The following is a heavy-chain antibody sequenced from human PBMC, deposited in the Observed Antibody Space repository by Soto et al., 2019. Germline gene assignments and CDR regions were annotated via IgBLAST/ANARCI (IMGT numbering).Heavy chain of an antibody. D-gene: IGHD3-10*01. J-gene: IGHJ4*02. CDR3: ARSASLRYRGETVYY. CDR1: GGSISSSKW. Sequence: QVQLQESGPGLVKPSGTLSLTCAVSGGSISSSKWWRGVRQPPGKGLEWIGEIYHSGSTNYNPSLKSRVNISVDKSKNQFSLKLSAVTAADTAVYYCARSASLRYRGETVYYWGQGTLVTVSS. V-gene: IGHV4-4*02. CDR2: IYHSGST.